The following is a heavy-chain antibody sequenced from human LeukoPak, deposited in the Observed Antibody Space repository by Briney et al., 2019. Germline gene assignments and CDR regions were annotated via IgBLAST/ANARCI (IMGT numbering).Heavy chain of an antibody. V-gene: IGHV1-18*01. J-gene: IGHJ4*01. CDR3: ARRIMYYDFWSSSYFDY. CDR1: GYTFTSYG. CDR2: ISGYNGNT. D-gene: IGHD3-3*01. Sequence: ASVKVSCKASGYTFTSYGISWVRQAPGQGLEWMGWISGYNGNTNYAQKFQGRVTMTTDTSTSTAYMELRSLRSDDTAVYYCARRIMYYDFWSSSYFDYWGQGTLVTVSS.